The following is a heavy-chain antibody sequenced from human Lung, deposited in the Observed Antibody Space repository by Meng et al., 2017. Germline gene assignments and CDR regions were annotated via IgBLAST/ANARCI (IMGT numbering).Heavy chain of an antibody. CDR3: ARGPTTMAHDFDY. CDR1: GGSFSDYY. Sequence: QVALQQWGEGLLTPSEPLALTCVAPGGSFSDYYWSWIRQPPGKGLEWIGEINHSGSTNYNPSLESRATISVDTSQNNLSLKLSSVTAADSAVYYCARGPTTMAHDFDYWGQGTLVTVSS. D-gene: IGHD4-11*01. J-gene: IGHJ4*02. CDR2: INHSGST. V-gene: IGHV4-34*01.